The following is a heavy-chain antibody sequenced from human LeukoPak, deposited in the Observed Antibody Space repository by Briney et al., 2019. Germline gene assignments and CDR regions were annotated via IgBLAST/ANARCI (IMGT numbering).Heavy chain of an antibody. CDR2: IIPIFGTA. D-gene: IGHD3-3*01. CDR1: GGTFSSYA. J-gene: IGHJ4*02. V-gene: IGHV1-69*05. Sequence: SVKVSCKASGGTFSSYAISWVRQAPGQGLEWMGGIIPIFGTANYAQKFQGRVTITTDESTSTAYMELSSLRSEDTAVYYCAKGLWSGYYSTTDYWGQGTLVTVSS. CDR3: AKGLWSGYYSTTDY.